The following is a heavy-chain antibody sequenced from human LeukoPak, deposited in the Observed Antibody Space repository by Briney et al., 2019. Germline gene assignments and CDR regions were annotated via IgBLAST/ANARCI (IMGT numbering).Heavy chain of an antibody. V-gene: IGHV3-21*01. D-gene: IGHD3-22*01. J-gene: IGHJ4*02. CDR2: ISSSSSYI. Sequence: GGSLRLSCAASGFTFSSYSMNWVRQAPGKGLEWVSSISSSSSYIYYADSVKGRFTISRDNAKNSLCLQMNSLRAEDTAVYYCARDVSPYYYDSSGYYQDYWGQGTLVTVSS. CDR1: GFTFSSYS. CDR3: ARDVSPYYYDSSGYYQDY.